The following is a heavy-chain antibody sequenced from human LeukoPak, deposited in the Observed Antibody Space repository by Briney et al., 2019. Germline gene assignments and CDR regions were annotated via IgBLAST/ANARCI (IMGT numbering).Heavy chain of an antibody. Sequence: GGSLRLSCAASGVTFSSYWMHWVRQAPGQGLVWVSRISSDGRSTTYADSVKGRFTISRDNAKNTLYLQMNSLRVEDTAVYYCARGNYYGMDVWGQGTTVAVSS. V-gene: IGHV3-74*01. CDR1: GVTFSSYW. CDR3: ARGNYYGMDV. CDR2: ISSDGRST. J-gene: IGHJ6*02.